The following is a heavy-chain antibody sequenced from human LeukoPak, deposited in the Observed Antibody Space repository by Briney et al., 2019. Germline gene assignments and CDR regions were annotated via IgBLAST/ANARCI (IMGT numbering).Heavy chain of an antibody. Sequence: SETLSLTCTVSGGSISSSSYYWGWIRQPPGKGLEWIGSIYYSGSTYYNPSLRSRVTISVDTSKNQFSLKLSSVTAADTAVYYCAGTPLVLRFLEWFFDYWGQGTLVTVSS. CDR2: IYYSGST. CDR1: GGSISSSSYY. D-gene: IGHD3-3*01. J-gene: IGHJ4*02. CDR3: AGTPLVLRFLEWFFDY. V-gene: IGHV4-39*07.